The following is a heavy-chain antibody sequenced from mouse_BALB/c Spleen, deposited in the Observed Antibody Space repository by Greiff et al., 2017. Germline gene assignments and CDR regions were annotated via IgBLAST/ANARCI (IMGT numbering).Heavy chain of an antibody. CDR2: IWSDGST. V-gene: IGHV2-6-2*01. Sequence: QVQLKESGPELVAPSQSLSITCTVSGFSLTSYGVHWVRQPPGKGLEWLVVIWSDGSTTYNSALKSRLSISKDNSKSQVFLKMNSLQTDDTAMYYCARHYYGSSYAMDYWGQGTSVTVSS. J-gene: IGHJ4*01. CDR3: ARHYYGSSYAMDY. CDR1: GFSLTSYG. D-gene: IGHD1-1*01.